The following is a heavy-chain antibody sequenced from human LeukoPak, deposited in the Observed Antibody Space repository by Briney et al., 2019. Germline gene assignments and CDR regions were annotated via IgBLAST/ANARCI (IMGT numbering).Heavy chain of an antibody. V-gene: IGHV3-11*04. Sequence: GGSLRLSCAASGFTFSDYYMSWIRQAPGKGLEWVSYISSSGSTIYYADSVKGRFTISRDNAKNSLYLQMNSLRAEDTAVYYCARVGVGSWYEDDAFDIWGQGTMVTVSS. CDR3: ARVGVGSWYEDDAFDI. CDR2: ISSSGSTI. J-gene: IGHJ3*02. D-gene: IGHD6-13*01. CDR1: GFTFSDYY.